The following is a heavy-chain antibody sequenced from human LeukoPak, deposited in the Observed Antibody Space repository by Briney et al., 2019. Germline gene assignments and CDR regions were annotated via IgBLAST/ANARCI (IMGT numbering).Heavy chain of an antibody. J-gene: IGHJ4*02. CDR2: FDPEDGET. D-gene: IGHD2-15*01. V-gene: IGHV1-24*01. CDR3: ARVVVVAADSGVDY. CDR1: GYTLTELS. Sequence: GASVKVSCKVSGYTLTELSMHWVRQAPGKGLEWMGGFDPEDGETIYAQKFQGRVTMTEDTSTSTAYMELRSLRSDDTAVYYCARVVVVAADSGVDYWGQGTLVTVSS.